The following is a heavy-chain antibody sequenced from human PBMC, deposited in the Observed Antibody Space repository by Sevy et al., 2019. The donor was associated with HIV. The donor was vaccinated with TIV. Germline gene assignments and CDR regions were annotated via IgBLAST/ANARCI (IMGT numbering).Heavy chain of an antibody. D-gene: IGHD1-7*01. Sequence: GGSLRLSCAASGFTFDEYALHWVRQAPGKGLEWVSGISWNSDSVHYADSVKGRFTISRDNANNSLYRHMDRLRIADTALYYCAKAITGITSGSFDYWGQGALVTVSS. CDR2: ISWNSDSV. CDR3: AKAITGITSGSFDY. V-gene: IGHV3-9*01. J-gene: IGHJ4*02. CDR1: GFTFDEYA.